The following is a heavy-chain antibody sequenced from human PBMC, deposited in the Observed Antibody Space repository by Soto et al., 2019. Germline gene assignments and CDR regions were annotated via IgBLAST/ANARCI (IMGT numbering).Heavy chain of an antibody. CDR1: GGFLSESY. V-gene: IGHV4-34*01. D-gene: IGHD3-9*01. Sequence: SETLSLTCAVYGGFLSESYWTWIRQPPGKGLEWIGEINHVGGTNYNPSLKSRVTMSVDTSQNQFSLRLISVTAADTAVYFCARADYEILTGSYAMDVWGQGTTVTVSS. CDR2: INHVGGT. CDR3: ARADYEILTGSYAMDV. J-gene: IGHJ6*02.